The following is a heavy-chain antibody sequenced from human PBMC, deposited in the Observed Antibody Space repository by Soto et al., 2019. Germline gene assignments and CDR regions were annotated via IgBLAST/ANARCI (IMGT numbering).Heavy chain of an antibody. CDR3: ARAHEVAWFDS. CDR2: ITNRGTHT. CDR1: GFSSSSYT. J-gene: IGHJ5*01. D-gene: IGHD2-15*01. Sequence: GGSLRLSCTASGFSSSSYTMNWVRRAPGKGLQWVASITNRGTHTYSADSVKGRFTISRDNDKNSLYLQMNNLRAEDTATYYCARAHEVAWFDSWGLGTLVTVSS. V-gene: IGHV3-21*06.